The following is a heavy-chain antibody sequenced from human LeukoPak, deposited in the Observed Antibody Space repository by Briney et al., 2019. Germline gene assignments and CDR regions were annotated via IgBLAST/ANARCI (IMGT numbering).Heavy chain of an antibody. CDR2: ISSNGGST. J-gene: IGHJ3*02. Sequence: PGGSLRLSCAASGFTFSSYAMHWVRQAPGKGLEYVSAISSNGGSTYYANSVKGRFTISRDNSKNTLYLQMGSLRAEDMAVYYCARGTVTTDAFDIWGQGTMVTVSS. CDR3: ARGTVTTDAFDI. V-gene: IGHV3-64*01. D-gene: IGHD4-17*01. CDR1: GFTFSSYA.